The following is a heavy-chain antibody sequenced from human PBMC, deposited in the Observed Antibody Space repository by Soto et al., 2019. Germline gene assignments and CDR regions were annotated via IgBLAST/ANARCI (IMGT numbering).Heavy chain of an antibody. CDR1: GGTFSSYT. D-gene: IGHD2-2*01. CDR3: AGVEGYCSSTSCYPNWFDP. J-gene: IGHJ5*02. CDR2: IIPILGIA. Sequence: ASVKVSCKASGGTFSSYTISWVRQAPGQGLEWMGRIIPILGIANYAQKFQGRGTITADKSTSTAYMEPRGLRTKDMAVYYWAGVEGYCSSTSCYPNWFDPWGQGTLVTVSS. V-gene: IGHV1-69*02.